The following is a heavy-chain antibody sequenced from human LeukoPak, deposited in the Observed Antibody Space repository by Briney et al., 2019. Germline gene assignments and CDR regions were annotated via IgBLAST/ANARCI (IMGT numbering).Heavy chain of an antibody. CDR2: IDPSDSFI. D-gene: IGHD2-2*01. V-gene: IGHV5-10-1*01. CDR3: ASRATIVVVPADKSYYCYGMDV. CDR1: GYGFTSYW. Sequence: GESLKISCKGSGYGFTSYWSGWGRQMPGKGLERMGRIDPSDSFINYIPSFQGHVTISADKSISTAYLQWSSLKASDTAMYYCASRATIVVVPADKSYYCYGMDVWGQGTTVTVSS. J-gene: IGHJ6*02.